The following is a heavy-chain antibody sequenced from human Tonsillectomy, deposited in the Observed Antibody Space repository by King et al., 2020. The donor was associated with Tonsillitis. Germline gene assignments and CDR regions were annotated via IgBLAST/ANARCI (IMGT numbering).Heavy chain of an antibody. CDR1: GYSFRSHW. V-gene: IGHV5-51*03. CDR2: IYPGDSGT. Sequence: DVQLVESGSEVKKPGESLKISCKGSGYSFRSHWIAWVRQMPGKGLEWMGVIYPGDSGTRYRPSFQGQVTISAAKSLSTAYLQWGSLKASDTATYYCARGLNFRSGYYHDDAFDIWGQGTMVTVSS. D-gene: IGHD3-22*01. CDR3: ARGLNFRSGYYHDDAFDI. J-gene: IGHJ3*02.